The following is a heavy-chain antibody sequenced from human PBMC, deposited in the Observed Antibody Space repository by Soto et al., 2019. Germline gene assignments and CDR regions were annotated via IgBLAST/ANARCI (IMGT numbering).Heavy chain of an antibody. D-gene: IGHD2-2*01. V-gene: IGHV1-18*04. CDR1: GYTFTSYG. CDR2: ISSYNGNT. Sequence: ASVKVSCKTSGYTFTSYGISWVRQAPGQGLEWMGWISSYNGNTNYAQKVQGRVTLTTDTSTSTTYMELRSLRSDDTAVYYCARGPRYCSTTTCFSGVTWFDPWGQGTLVTVSS. J-gene: IGHJ5*02. CDR3: ARGPRYCSTTTCFSGVTWFDP.